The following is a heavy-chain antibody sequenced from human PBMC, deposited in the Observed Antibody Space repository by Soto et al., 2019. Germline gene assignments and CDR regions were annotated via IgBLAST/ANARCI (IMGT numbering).Heavy chain of an antibody. J-gene: IGHJ6*02. Sequence: GGSLRLSCAASGFTFRSFGMHWVRQAPGKGLECVAVISYDGSNKYYADSVKGRFTISSDNAKSTLYLQMNSLRPEDTAVYFCAKEVRVETYYYYGMDVWGQGTTVTVSS. CDR1: GFTFRSFG. CDR2: ISYDGSNK. CDR3: AKEVRVETYYYYGMDV. V-gene: IGHV3-30*18.